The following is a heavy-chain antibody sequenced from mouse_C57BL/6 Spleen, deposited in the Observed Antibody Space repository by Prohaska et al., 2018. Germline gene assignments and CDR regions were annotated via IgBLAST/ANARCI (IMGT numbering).Heavy chain of an antibody. D-gene: IGHD2-1*01. CDR2: IYPRSGNT. CDR1: GYTFTSYG. Sequence: QVQLQQSGAELARPGASVKLSCKASGYTFTSYGISWVKQRTGQGLEWIGEIYPRSGNTYYNEKFKGKATLTADKSSSTAYMELRSLTSEDSAVYFCARRREGGNYDVYWYFDVWGTGTTVTVSS. CDR3: ARRREGGNYDVYWYFDV. J-gene: IGHJ1*03. V-gene: IGHV1-81*01.